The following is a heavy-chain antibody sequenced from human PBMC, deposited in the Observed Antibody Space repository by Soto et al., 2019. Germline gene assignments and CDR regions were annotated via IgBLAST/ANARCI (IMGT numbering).Heavy chain of an antibody. J-gene: IGHJ4*02. D-gene: IGHD4-17*01. Sequence: EVQLVESGGGLIQPGGSLRLSCAASGFSVSSNYMSRVRQAPGKGLEWVSLIYSGGSTYYADSVKGRFTISRDNSKNTLYLQMNTLRAEDTAVYYCARSTPDFGNYGSPPRAPFDYWGQGTLVSVSS. V-gene: IGHV3-53*01. CDR2: IYSGGST. CDR1: GFSVSSNY. CDR3: ARSTPDFGNYGSPPRAPFDY.